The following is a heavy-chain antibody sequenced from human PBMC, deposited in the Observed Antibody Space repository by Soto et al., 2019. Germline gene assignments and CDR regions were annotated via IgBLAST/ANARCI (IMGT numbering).Heavy chain of an antibody. CDR1: GFTFSSYA. CDR3: AKHYDILTGSFDY. V-gene: IGHV3-23*01. J-gene: IGHJ4*02. D-gene: IGHD3-9*01. Sequence: GGSLRLSCAASGFTFSSYAMSWVRQAPGKGLEWVSAISGSGGSTYYADSVKGRFTISRDNSKNTLYPQMNSLRAEDTAVYYCAKHYDILTGSFDYWGQGTLVTVSS. CDR2: ISGSGGST.